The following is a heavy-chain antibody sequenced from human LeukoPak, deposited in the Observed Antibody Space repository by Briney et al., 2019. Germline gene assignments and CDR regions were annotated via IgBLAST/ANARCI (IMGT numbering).Heavy chain of an antibody. CDR1: GGSFSGYY. Sequence: SETLSLTCAVYGGSFSGYYWSWIRQPPGKGLEWLGEINHSGSTNYNPSLKSRVTISVDTSKNQFSLKLSSVTAADTAVYYCARGSGWYRSQYFQHWGQGTLVTVSS. J-gene: IGHJ1*01. CDR3: ARGSGWYRSQYFQH. V-gene: IGHV4-34*01. D-gene: IGHD6-19*01. CDR2: INHSGST.